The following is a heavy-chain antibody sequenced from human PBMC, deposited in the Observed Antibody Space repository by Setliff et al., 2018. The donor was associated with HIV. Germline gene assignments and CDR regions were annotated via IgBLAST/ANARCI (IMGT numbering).Heavy chain of an antibody. CDR1: GGSISSGIYY. CDR3: ARDVKMETDY. CDR2: VYTTGGT. V-gene: IGHV4-61*09. Sequence: SETLSLTCTVSGGSISSGIYYWIWIRQPAGKGLEWIGHVYTTGGTNYNPSLESRLTISVDTSKNQFSLKLSSVTAADTAVYYCARDVKMETDYWGQGTLVTVSS. J-gene: IGHJ4*02. D-gene: IGHD3-3*01.